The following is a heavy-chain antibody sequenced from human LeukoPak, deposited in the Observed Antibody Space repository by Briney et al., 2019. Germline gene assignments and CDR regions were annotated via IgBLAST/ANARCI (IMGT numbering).Heavy chain of an antibody. CDR3: ARGPYGSGSYYNFLDY. J-gene: IGHJ4*02. D-gene: IGHD3-10*01. V-gene: IGHV3-48*02. CDR2: ISSSSSTI. Sequence: GGSLRLSCAASGFTFSSYSMNWVRQAPGKGLEWVSYISSSSSTIYYADSVKGRFTISRDNAKNSLYLQMNSLRDEDTAVYYCARGPYGSGSYYNFLDYWGQGTLVTVSS. CDR1: GFTFSSYS.